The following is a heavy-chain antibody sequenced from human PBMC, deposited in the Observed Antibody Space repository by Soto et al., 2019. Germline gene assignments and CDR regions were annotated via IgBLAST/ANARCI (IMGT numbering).Heavy chain of an antibody. V-gene: IGHV4-30-4*01. Sequence: VQLQGSGPGLLKPSQTLSLTCTVSGASVNTGDYYWSYIRQPPGKGLEWLGYIFYSGDTYYNPSLKSRATISLNTSTNQFSLTLTSVTDADTALYYCVGTGTTDDFWGQGTLVTVSS. D-gene: IGHD1-7*01. J-gene: IGHJ1*01. CDR3: VGTGTTDDF. CDR2: IFYSGDT. CDR1: GASVNTGDYY.